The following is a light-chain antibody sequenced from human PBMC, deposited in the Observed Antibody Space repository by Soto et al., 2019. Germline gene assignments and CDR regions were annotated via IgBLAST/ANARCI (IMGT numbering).Light chain of an antibody. CDR1: QGISNY. CDR3: QKYNGAPRT. J-gene: IGKJ1*01. CDR2: GAS. Sequence: DIPMTQSPSSLSASIGDRVTITCRASQGISNYLAWYQHKAGKVPNLLIYGASTLQSGVPSRFSGSGSGTEFPLTISSLQPEDVATYYCQKYNGAPRTFGQGTKVEI. V-gene: IGKV1-27*01.